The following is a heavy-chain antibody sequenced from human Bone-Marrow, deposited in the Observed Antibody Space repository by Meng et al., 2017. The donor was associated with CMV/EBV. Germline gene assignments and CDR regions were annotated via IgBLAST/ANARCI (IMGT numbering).Heavy chain of an antibody. V-gene: IGHV3-30*02. Sequence: GGSLRLSCAASGFTFSSHGMHWVRQAPGKGLEWVAFIRYDGSNKYYADSVKGRFTISRDNSKNTLYLQMNSLRAEDTAVYYCAKDRAVGATKTSYFDYWGQGTLVTVSS. CDR2: IRYDGSNK. CDR3: AKDRAVGATKTSYFDY. J-gene: IGHJ4*02. D-gene: IGHD1-26*01. CDR1: GFTFSSHG.